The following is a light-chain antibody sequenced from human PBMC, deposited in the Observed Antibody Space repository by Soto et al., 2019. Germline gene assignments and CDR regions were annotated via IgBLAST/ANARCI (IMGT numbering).Light chain of an antibody. CDR2: GAS. V-gene: IGKV3-15*01. CDR1: QSVSSN. Sequence: EIVMTQSPATLSVSPGERATLSCRASQSVSSNLAWYQQKPGQAPRLLIYGASTRATGIPATFSGSGSGTEFTLTISSLQFEDFAVYYCQQYNNWPRITFGPGTKVDVK. J-gene: IGKJ3*01. CDR3: QQYNNWPRIT.